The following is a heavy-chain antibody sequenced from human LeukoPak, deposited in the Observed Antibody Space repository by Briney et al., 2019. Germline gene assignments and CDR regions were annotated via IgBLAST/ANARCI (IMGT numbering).Heavy chain of an antibody. CDR3: ARDVPPLGGVDY. V-gene: IGHV1-69*01. J-gene: IGHJ4*02. Sequence: SVKVSCKASGGTFSSYAISWVRQAPGQGLEWMGGIIPIFGTANYAQKFQGRVTITADESTSTAYMELSSLRSEDTAVYYCARDVPPLGGVDYWGQGTLVTVSS. CDR1: GGTFSSYA. D-gene: IGHD3-3*01. CDR2: IIPIFGTA.